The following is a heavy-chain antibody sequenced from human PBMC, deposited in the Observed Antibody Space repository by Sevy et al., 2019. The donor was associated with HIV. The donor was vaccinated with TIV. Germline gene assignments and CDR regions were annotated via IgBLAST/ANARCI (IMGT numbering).Heavy chain of an antibody. J-gene: IGHJ5*02. D-gene: IGHD5-12*01. CDR1: GYTFTSYW. CDR3: ARTGDSGGRDNCFDP. CDR2: IDPSDSYT. Sequence: GESLKISCKGSGYTFTSYWISWVRQMPGKGLEWMGRIDPSDSYTHYNPSFQGHVTISVDKSSNKAYLQWSSLKASDTAMYYCARTGDSGGRDNCFDPWGQGTLVTVSS. V-gene: IGHV5-10-1*01.